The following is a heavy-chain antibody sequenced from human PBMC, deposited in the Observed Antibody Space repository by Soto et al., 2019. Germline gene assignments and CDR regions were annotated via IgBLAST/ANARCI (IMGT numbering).Heavy chain of an antibody. D-gene: IGHD5-12*01. V-gene: IGHV3-30*03. CDR2: ISYDGSNK. Sequence: QVQLVESGGGVVQPGRSLRLSCAASGFTFSSYGMHWVRQAPGKGLEWVAVISYDGSNKYYADSVKGRFTISRDNSKNTLYLQMNSLKTEDTAVYYCTRGGSEGYYYGIDVWGQGTTVTVSS. J-gene: IGHJ6*02. CDR3: TRGGSEGYYYGIDV. CDR1: GFTFSSYG.